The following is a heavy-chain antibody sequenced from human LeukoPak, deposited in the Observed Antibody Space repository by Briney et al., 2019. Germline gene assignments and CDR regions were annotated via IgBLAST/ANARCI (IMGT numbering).Heavy chain of an antibody. D-gene: IGHD6-13*01. CDR1: GASISNYY. CDR3: AREQSGTYYFYYMDV. J-gene: IGHJ6*03. V-gene: IGHV4-4*07. Sequence: SETLSLTCTVSGASISNYYWSWIRQPAGKGLEWIGRIFSSGRTNFNPALTSRVTMSVETSKHQFSLNLTSVTAADTAVYYCAREQSGTYYFYYMDVWGKGTTVTISS. CDR2: IFSSGRT.